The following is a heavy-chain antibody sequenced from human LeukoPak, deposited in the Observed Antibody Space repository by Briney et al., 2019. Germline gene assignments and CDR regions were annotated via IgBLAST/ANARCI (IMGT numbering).Heavy chain of an antibody. D-gene: IGHD6-19*01. CDR2: INTNTGNP. Sequence: ASVKVSCKASGYTFTSYAMNWVRQAPGQGLEWMGWINTNTGNPTYAQGFTGRFVFSLDTSVSTAYLQISSLKAEDTAVYYCARGKQWLVPLYYYYGMDVRGQGTTVTVSS. J-gene: IGHJ6*02. CDR1: GYTFTSYA. CDR3: ARGKQWLVPLYYYYGMDV. V-gene: IGHV7-4-1*02.